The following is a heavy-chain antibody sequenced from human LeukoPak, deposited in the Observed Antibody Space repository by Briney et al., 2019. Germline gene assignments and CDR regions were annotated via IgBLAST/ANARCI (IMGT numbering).Heavy chain of an antibody. CDR3: ARPSSYSGAWGSDH. CDR2: INLDGSER. V-gene: IGHV3-7*01. D-gene: IGHD2-21*01. CDR1: GFSFSSYW. J-gene: IGHJ4*02. Sequence: GGSLRLSCVTSGFSFSSYWMSWFRQAPGKGLEWVANINLDGSERNYVDSVEGRLTISRDNAKNLLYLEMNSLRADDTAVYYCARPSSYSGAWGSDHWGQGTLVTVGS.